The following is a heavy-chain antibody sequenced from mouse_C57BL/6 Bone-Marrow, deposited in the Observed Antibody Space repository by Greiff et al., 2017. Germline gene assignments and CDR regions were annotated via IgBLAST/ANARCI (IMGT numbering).Heavy chain of an antibody. Sequence: VHVKQSVAELVRPGASVKLSCTASGFNIKNTYMRWVKQRPEQGLEWIGRINPANGNTKYAPKFQGKATITADTSSNTAYLQLSSLTSEDTAIYYCAIYSYYFDYWGQGTTLTVS. CDR3: AIYSYYFDY. D-gene: IGHD2-1*01. CDR2: INPANGNT. J-gene: IGHJ2*01. CDR1: GFNIKNTY. V-gene: IGHV14-3*01.